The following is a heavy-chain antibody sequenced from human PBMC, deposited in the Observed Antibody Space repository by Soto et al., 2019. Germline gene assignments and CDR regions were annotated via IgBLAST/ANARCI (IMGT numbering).Heavy chain of an antibody. CDR2: IIPIFATA. CDR1: GGTFSTYA. D-gene: IGHD3-16*01. CDR3: AVGDNDSWYSDY. V-gene: IGHV1-69*12. Sequence: QVRLVQSGAEVKKPGSSVKVSCKTSGGTFSTYAVSWVRQAPGQGLEWMGGIIPIFATANYAQKFQGRVTIIAEESTTTASMELTSLRSDDTAVYYCAVGDNDSWYSDYWGQGTPVTVSS. J-gene: IGHJ4*02.